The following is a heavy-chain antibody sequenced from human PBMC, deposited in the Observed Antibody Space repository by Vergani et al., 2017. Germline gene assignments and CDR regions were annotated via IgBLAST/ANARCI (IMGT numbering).Heavy chain of an antibody. CDR1: GGSISSYY. CDR2: IYYSGST. J-gene: IGHJ4*02. CDR3: AGEGSQYYFDY. V-gene: IGHV4-59*01. Sequence: QVQLQESGPGLVKPSETLSLTCTVAGGSISSYYWSWIRQHPGKGLEWIGYIYYSGSTNYNTSLKSRVTLSVDTSKNQFSLKLSSVTAADTAVYYCAGEGSQYYFDYWGQGTLVTVSS.